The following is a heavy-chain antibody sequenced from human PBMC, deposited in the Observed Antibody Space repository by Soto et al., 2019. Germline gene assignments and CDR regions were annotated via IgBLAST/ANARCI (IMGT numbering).Heavy chain of an antibody. D-gene: IGHD2-15*01. CDR3: AKDLDVVVVVTATRGLDV. CDR1: GFTFDNYG. J-gene: IGHJ6*02. V-gene: IGHV3-30*18. Sequence: QVQLVESGGGVVQPGRSLRLSCAASGFTFDNYGLHWVRQAPGKGLEWVAVISYDGSKKFYADSVTGRFTISRDNSKNKLYLQMNPLRVEDTAVYYCAKDLDVVVVVTATRGLDVWGQGTTVTVSS. CDR2: ISYDGSKK.